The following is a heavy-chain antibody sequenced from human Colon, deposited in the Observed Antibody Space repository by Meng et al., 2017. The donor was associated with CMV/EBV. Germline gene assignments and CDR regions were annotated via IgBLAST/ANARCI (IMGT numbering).Heavy chain of an antibody. Sequence: GESLKISCAASGFTFSSYGMNWVRQAPGKGLEWVAFIRYDGTNKYYGDSVRGRFTISRDNSKNTLYLQMNSLRAEDTAVYYCADDYSLYWGQGTTVTVSS. CDR2: IRYDGTNK. CDR3: ADDYSLY. J-gene: IGHJ6*02. CDR1: GFTFSSYG. D-gene: IGHD2-21*01. V-gene: IGHV3-30*02.